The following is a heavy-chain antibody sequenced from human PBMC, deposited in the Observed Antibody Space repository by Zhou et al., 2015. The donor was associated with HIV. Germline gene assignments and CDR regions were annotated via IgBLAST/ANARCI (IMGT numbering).Heavy chain of an antibody. D-gene: IGHD3-10*01. Sequence: QVQLVQSGAEVKKPGASVTVSCKASGYTFIDYYLHWVRQAPGKGLEWMGWFNPHSGATDYAQKFQGRLTMTRDTSINTAYMQLRRLRSDDTAVYYCARDDAFSQVNGLDIWGQGTMVTVSA. CDR2: FNPHSGAT. V-gene: IGHV1-2*02. J-gene: IGHJ3*02. CDR3: ARDDAFSQVNGLDI. CDR1: GYTFIDYY.